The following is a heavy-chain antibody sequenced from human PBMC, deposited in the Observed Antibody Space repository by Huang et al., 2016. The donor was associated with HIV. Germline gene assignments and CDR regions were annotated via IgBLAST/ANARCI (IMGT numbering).Heavy chain of an antibody. J-gene: IGHJ6*03. CDR2: ISYTGST. V-gene: IGHV4-39*01. Sequence: QLLLQESGPGLVKPSEALALTCAVSGGSIRSSDYHWGWIRQPPGKGLEGIGSISYTGSTPYSPALKRRVTRAVDTSKNLFFLNLTAMTAADTGVYYCARHREGPVAYYSGWGSHLNYMDVWGRGRTVVVSS. D-gene: IGHD3-10*01. CDR3: ARHREGPVAYYSGWGSHLNYMDV. CDR1: GGSIRSSDYH.